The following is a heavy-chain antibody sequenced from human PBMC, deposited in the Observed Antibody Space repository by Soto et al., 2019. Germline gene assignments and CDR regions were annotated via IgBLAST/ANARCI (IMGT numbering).Heavy chain of an antibody. CDR2: IIPILGIA. CDR1: GGTFSSYT. D-gene: IGHD2-21*02. CDR3: ASEYCGGDCYSAARYGMDV. V-gene: IGHV1-69*02. Sequence: SVKVSCKASGGTFSSYTISWVRQAPGQGLEWMGRIIPILGIANYAQKFQGRVTITADKSTSTAYMELSSLRSEDTAVYYCASEYCGGDCYSAARYGMDVWGQGTTVTVSS. J-gene: IGHJ6*02.